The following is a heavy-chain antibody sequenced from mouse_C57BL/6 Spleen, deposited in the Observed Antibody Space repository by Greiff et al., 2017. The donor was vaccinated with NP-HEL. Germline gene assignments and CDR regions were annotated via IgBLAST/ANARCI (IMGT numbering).Heavy chain of an antibody. CDR3: ARWGWYFDV. CDR1: GFTFSDYY. J-gene: IGHJ1*03. Sequence: EVKLVESEGGLVQPGSSMKLSCTASGFTFSDYYMAWVRQVPEKGLEWVANINYDGSSTYYLDSLKSRFIISRDNAKNILYLQMSSLKSEDTATYYCARWGWYFDVWGTGTTVTVSS. V-gene: IGHV5-16*01. CDR2: INYDGSST.